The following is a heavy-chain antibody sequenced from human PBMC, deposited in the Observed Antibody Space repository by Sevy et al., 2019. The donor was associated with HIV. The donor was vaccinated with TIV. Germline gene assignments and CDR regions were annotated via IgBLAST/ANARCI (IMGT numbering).Heavy chain of an antibody. J-gene: IGHJ4*01. CDR2: INHSGST. Sequence: SETLSLTCAVYGGSFSGYYWSWIRQPPGKGLEWIGEINHSGSTNYNPSLKSRVTISVDTSKNQFSLKLSSVTAADTAVYYCARHRVAGNFDYWGQGTLVTVSS. V-gene: IGHV4-34*01. CDR1: GGSFSGYY. D-gene: IGHD6-19*01. CDR3: ARHRVAGNFDY.